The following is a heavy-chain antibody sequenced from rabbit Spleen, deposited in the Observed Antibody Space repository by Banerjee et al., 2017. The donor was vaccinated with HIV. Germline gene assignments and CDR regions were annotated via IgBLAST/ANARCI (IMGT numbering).Heavy chain of an antibody. D-gene: IGHD8-1*01. J-gene: IGHJ6*01. V-gene: IGHV1S47*01. CDR1: GFSFSNKA. CDR2: INAARGTT. Sequence: QEQLVESGGGLVKPGASLTLTCKASGFSFSNKAVMCWVRQAPGNGLEWIACINAARGTTDYASWVNGRFTISSDNAQNTVDLQMNSLTAADTATYFCARDSGSSFSSYGMDLWCPGTLVTVS. CDR3: ARDSGSSFSSYGMDL.